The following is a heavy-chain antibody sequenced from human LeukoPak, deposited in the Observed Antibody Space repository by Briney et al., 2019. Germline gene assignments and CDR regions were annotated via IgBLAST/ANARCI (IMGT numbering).Heavy chain of an antibody. Sequence: GGSLRLSCAVSGFTFSHAWMSWVRQAPGKGLVWVSRINSDGSSTSYADSVKGRFTISRDNAKNTLYLQMNSLRAEDTAVYYCAKDRSGYSYGEFDYWGQGTLVTVSS. CDR1: GFTFSHAW. CDR2: INSDGSST. CDR3: AKDRSGYSYGEFDY. V-gene: IGHV3-74*01. J-gene: IGHJ4*02. D-gene: IGHD5-18*01.